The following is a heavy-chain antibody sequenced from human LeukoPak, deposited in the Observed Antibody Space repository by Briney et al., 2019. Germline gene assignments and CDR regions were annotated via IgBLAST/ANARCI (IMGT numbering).Heavy chain of an antibody. CDR3: ARDRIAAAGTDYYYYMDV. J-gene: IGHJ6*03. V-gene: IGHV4-30-2*01. CDR2: IYHSGST. D-gene: IGHD6-13*01. CDR1: GGSISSGGYY. Sequence: SQTLSLTCTVSGGSISSGGYYWSWIRQPPGKGLEWIGYIYHSGSTYYNPSLKSRVTISVDRSKNQFSLQLNSVTPEDTAVYYCARDRIAAAGTDYYYYMDVWGKGTTVTVSS.